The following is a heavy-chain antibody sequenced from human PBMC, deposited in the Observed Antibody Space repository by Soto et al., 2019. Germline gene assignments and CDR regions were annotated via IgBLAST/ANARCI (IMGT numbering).Heavy chain of an antibody. J-gene: IGHJ4*02. V-gene: IGHV1-69*01. CDR2: IIPIFGTA. CDR1: GGTFSSYA. Sequence: QVQLVQSGAEVKKPGSSVKVSCKASGGTFSSYAISWVRQAPGQGLEWMGGIIPIFGTANYAQKFQGRVTITADESTSTAYMEVGSLRSEDTAVYYCARDRDWGDGYNYYGYWGQGTLVTVSS. D-gene: IGHD2-21*01. CDR3: ARDRDWGDGYNYYGY.